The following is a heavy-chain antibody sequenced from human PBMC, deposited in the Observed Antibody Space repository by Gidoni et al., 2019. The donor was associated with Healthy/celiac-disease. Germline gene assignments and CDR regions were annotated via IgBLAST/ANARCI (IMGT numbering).Heavy chain of an antibody. CDR3: ARGYCSGGSCYYDYYYGMDV. Sequence: QVQLVQSGAEVKKPGSSVKVSCKASGGTFSSYAISWVRQAPGQGLEWMGGIIPIFGTANYAQKFQGRVTITADESTSTAYMELSSLRSEDTAVYYCARGYCSGGSCYYDYYYGMDVWGQGTTVTVSS. J-gene: IGHJ6*02. V-gene: IGHV1-69*01. CDR1: GGTFSSYA. CDR2: IIPIFGTA. D-gene: IGHD2-15*01.